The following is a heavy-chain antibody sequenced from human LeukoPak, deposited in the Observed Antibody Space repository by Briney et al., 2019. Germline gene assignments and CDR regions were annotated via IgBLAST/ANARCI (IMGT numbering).Heavy chain of an antibody. J-gene: IGHJ4*02. CDR1: GGSISSGSYY. CDR2: IYTSGST. Sequence: SETLSLTCTVSGGSISSGSYYWSWIRQPAGKGLEWIGRIYTSGSTNYNPSLKSRVTISVDTSKNQFSLKLSSVTAADTAVYYCARDTQWLGFIDYWGQETLVTVSS. V-gene: IGHV4-61*02. CDR3: ARDTQWLGFIDY. D-gene: IGHD6-19*01.